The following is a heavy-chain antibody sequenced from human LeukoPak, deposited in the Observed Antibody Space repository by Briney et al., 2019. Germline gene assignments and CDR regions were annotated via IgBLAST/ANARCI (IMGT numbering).Heavy chain of an antibody. CDR2: ISSSSSTV. CDR1: GFTFSSYS. J-gene: IGHJ4*02. Sequence: PGGSLRLSCAASGFTFSSYSMNWVRQAPGKGLEWVSYISSSSSTVYYADSVKGRFTISRDNAKNSLYLQMNSLRAEDTAVYYCARASIRFLGWLLSYFDYWGQGTLVTVSS. V-gene: IGHV3-48*01. D-gene: IGHD3-3*01. CDR3: ARASIRFLGWLLSYFDY.